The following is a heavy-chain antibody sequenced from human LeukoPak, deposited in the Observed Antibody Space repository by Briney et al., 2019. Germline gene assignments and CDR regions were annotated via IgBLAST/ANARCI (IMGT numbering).Heavy chain of an antibody. CDR3: ARDGIEWFGATRGASGQPFDP. CDR1: GGSISSYY. J-gene: IGHJ5*02. V-gene: IGHV4-4*07. CDR2: IYTSGST. D-gene: IGHD3-10*01. Sequence: SETLSLTCTVSGGSISSYYWSWIRRPAGKGLEWIGRIYTSGSTNYNPSLKSRVTMSVDTSKNQFSLKLSSVTAADTAVYYCARDGIEWFGATRGASGQPFDPWGQGTLVTVSS.